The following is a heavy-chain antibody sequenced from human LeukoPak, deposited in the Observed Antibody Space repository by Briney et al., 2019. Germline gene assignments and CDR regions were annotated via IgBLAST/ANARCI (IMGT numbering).Heavy chain of an antibody. J-gene: IGHJ4*02. D-gene: IGHD3-22*01. CDR2: ISGSGGST. CDR1: RFTFSSYA. Sequence: QPGASLRLSCAASRFTFSSYAMSWVRQAPGKGLEWVSAISGSGGSTYYADSVKGRFTISRDNSKNTLYLQMNSLRAEDTAVYYCAKDRLPLSSAYYYVPFDYWGREPWSPSPQ. CDR3: AKDRLPLSSAYYYVPFDY. V-gene: IGHV3-23*01.